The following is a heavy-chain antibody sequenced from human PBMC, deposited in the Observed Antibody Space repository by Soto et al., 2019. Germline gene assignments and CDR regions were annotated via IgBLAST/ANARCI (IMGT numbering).Heavy chain of an antibody. J-gene: IGHJ6*03. Sequence: SETLSLTCTVSGGSISSSSYYWGWIRQPPGKGLEWIGSIYYSGSTYYNPSLKSRVTISVDTSKNQFSLKLSSVTAADTAVYYCARGGYSHPYYYYYYMDVWGKGTTVTVSS. CDR3: ARGGYSHPYYYYYYMDV. CDR2: IYYSGST. CDR1: GGSISSSSYY. D-gene: IGHD2-15*01. V-gene: IGHV4-39*07.